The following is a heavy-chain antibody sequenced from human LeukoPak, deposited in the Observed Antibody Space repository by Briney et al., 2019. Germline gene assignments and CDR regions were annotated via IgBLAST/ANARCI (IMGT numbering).Heavy chain of an antibody. J-gene: IGHJ4*02. CDR2: IFPDGRT. CDR3: ARTNTVYGDFDY. V-gene: IGHV3-53*01. D-gene: IGHD2/OR15-2a*01. CDR1: GLTVTDYY. Sequence: PGGSLRLSCAASGLTVTDYYFSWVRQAPGKGLEWVSVIFPDGRTYHADSVKGRFTISRDRPKNTLLLQMNSLRADDTALYHCARTNTVYGDFDYWGQGILVTVSS.